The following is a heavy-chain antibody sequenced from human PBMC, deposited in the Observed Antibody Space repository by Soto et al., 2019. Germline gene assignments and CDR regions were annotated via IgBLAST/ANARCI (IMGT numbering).Heavy chain of an antibody. D-gene: IGHD5-18*01. CDR3: ASQEYSYGYAYVVGAFDI. J-gene: IGHJ3*02. CDR1: GGSISSNYYY. Sequence: QVQLQESGPGLVKPSQTLSLTCTVSGGSISSNYYYWSWIRQPPGKGLEWIGYIHYSGSSYYNPSLKSRVTISVDTSKNQFSLNLSSVTAADTAVYYCASQEYSYGYAYVVGAFDIWGQGTMVTVSS. CDR2: IHYSGSS. V-gene: IGHV4-30-4*01.